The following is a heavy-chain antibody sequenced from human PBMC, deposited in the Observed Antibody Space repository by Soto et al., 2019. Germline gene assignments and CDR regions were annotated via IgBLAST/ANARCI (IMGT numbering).Heavy chain of an antibody. CDR3: ARGRLGYCSSTSCYSAFDI. CDR2: IIPIFGTA. Sequence: SVQVSCKASVGTFSSYAISWVRQVPGQGLEWVGGIIPIFGTANYAQKFQGRVTITADESTSTAYMELSSLRSEDTAVYYCARGRLGYCSSTSCYSAFDIWGQGTMVTVSS. J-gene: IGHJ3*02. V-gene: IGHV1-69*13. D-gene: IGHD2-2*02. CDR1: VGTFSSYA.